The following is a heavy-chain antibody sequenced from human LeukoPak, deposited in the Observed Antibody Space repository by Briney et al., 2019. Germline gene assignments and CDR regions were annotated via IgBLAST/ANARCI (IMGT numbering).Heavy chain of an antibody. Sequence: SVKVSCKASGGTFSSYAISWVRQAPGQGLEWMGGIIPIFGTANYAQKFQGRVTITTDESTSTAYMELSSLRSEDTAVYYCARSKGYCSGGSCYSDAFDIWGQGTMVTVPS. J-gene: IGHJ3*02. CDR3: ARSKGYCSGGSCYSDAFDI. V-gene: IGHV1-69*05. CDR1: GGTFSSYA. CDR2: IIPIFGTA. D-gene: IGHD2-15*01.